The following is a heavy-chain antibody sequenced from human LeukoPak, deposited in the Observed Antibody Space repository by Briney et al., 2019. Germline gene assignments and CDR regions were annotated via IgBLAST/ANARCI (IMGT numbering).Heavy chain of an antibody. D-gene: IGHD6-6*01. CDR1: GGTFSSYA. CDR3: ASRQLEFWDYYYMDV. J-gene: IGHJ6*03. V-gene: IGHV1-69*05. Sequence: ASVKVSCKASGGTFSSYAISWVRQAPGQGLEWMGGIIPIFGTANYAQKFQGRVTITTDESTSTAYMELSSLRSEDTAVYYCASRQLEFWDYYYMDVWGKGTTVTVSS. CDR2: IIPIFGTA.